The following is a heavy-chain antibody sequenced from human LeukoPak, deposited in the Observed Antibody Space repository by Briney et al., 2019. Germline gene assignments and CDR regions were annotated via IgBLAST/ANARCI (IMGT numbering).Heavy chain of an antibody. Sequence: PSQTLSLTCAVSGGSISSGGYSWSWIRQPPGKGLEWIGYIYHSGSTYYNPSLKSRVTMSVDRSKNQFSLKLSSVTAADTAVYYCARAPMVRGVIIGWFDPWGQGTLVTVSS. V-gene: IGHV4-30-2*01. D-gene: IGHD3-10*01. J-gene: IGHJ5*02. CDR3: ARAPMVRGVIIGWFDP. CDR1: GGSISSGGYS. CDR2: IYHSGST.